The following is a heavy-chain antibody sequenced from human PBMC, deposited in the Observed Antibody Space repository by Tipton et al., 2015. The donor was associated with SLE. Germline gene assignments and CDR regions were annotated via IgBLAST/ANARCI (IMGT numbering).Heavy chain of an antibody. D-gene: IGHD6-19*01. CDR2: INHSGST. Sequence: LRLSCAVYGGSFSGYYWSWIRQPPGKGLEWIGEINHSGSTNYNPSLKSRVTISVDTSKNQFSLKLSSVTAADTAVYYCVRPGGSQWPHGVDYWGQGTLVTVSS. J-gene: IGHJ4*02. CDR1: GGSFSGYY. CDR3: VRPGGSQWPHGVDY. V-gene: IGHV4-34*01.